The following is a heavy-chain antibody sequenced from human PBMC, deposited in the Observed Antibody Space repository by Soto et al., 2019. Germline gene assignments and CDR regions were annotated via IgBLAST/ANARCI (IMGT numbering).Heavy chain of an antibody. J-gene: IGHJ5*02. D-gene: IGHD3-3*01. CDR2: IYYSGST. V-gene: IGHV4-31*03. CDR1: GGSISSGGYY. Sequence: PSETLSLTCTVSGGSISSGGYYWSWIRQHPGKGLEWIGYIYYSGSTYYNPSLKSRVTISVGTSKNQFSLKLSSVTAADTAVYYCARVFSDRRSFFAPWGQGTLVTVSS. CDR3: ARVFSDRRSFFAP.